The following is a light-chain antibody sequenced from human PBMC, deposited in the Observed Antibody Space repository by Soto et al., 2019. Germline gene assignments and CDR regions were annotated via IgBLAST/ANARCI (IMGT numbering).Light chain of an antibody. CDR3: SSYAGSNFYV. CDR2: EVS. V-gene: IGLV2-8*01. CDR1: SSDVGGYNY. Sequence: QSALTQPPSASGSPGQSVTISCTGTSSDVGGYNYVSWYQQHPGKAPKLMIYEVSKRPSGVPDRFSGSKSGNTASLTVSGLQAEDEADYYCSSYAGSNFYVFGTGNKVTVL. J-gene: IGLJ1*01.